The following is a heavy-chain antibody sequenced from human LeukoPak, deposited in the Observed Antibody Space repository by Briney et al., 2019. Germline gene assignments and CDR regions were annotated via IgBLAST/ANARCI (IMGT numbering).Heavy chain of an antibody. Sequence: GGSLRLSCAVSGFTLTNYAGHWVRQAPGKGLEWLAVMSNDGKNKYLADSVKGRFSVSRDISKDTLYLQMDSLRAEDTAVYYCAREGHSDLLTGYSPVEYYYYMDVWGKGTTVTVSS. CDR3: AREGHSDLLTGYSPVEYYYYMDV. J-gene: IGHJ6*03. CDR1: GFTLTNYA. CDR2: MSNDGKNK. D-gene: IGHD3-9*01. V-gene: IGHV3-30*04.